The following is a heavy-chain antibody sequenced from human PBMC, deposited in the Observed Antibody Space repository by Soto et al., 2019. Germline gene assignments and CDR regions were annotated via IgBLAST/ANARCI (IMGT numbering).Heavy chain of an antibody. CDR1: GGSISSSNW. V-gene: IGHV4-4*02. J-gene: IGHJ5*02. CDR3: ARKAYSSSFNWFDP. CDR2: IYHRGST. D-gene: IGHD6-13*01. Sequence: QVQLQESGPGLVKPSGTLSLTCTVSGGSISSSNWWSWARQPPGKGLEWIGDIYHRGSTNYNPSLKSRVTLSVDKSNNHFSLKLSSVTAADTAVYYCARKAYSSSFNWFDPWGQGTLVTVSS.